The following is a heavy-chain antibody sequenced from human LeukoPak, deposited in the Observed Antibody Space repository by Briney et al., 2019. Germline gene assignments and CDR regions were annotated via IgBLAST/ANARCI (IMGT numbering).Heavy chain of an antibody. CDR2: INPSGGST. CDR3: ARDQDWNYAFDI. D-gene: IGHD1-7*01. J-gene: IGHJ3*02. V-gene: IGHV1-46*01. Sequence: ASVRVSCMASGYTLTSYFIQWVRQAPGQGLEWMGIINPSGGSTSYAQKFQGRVTMTRDTSTSTVYMELSSLRSEDTAVYYCARDQDWNYAFDIWGKGTMVTSSS. CDR1: GYTLTSYF.